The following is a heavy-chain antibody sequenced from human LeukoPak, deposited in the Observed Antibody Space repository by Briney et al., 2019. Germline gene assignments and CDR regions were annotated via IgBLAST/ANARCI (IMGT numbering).Heavy chain of an antibody. CDR3: AREVYDAFDI. J-gene: IGHJ3*02. D-gene: IGHD5/OR15-5a*01. CDR2: IYDGGSN. V-gene: IGHV4-4*02. CDR1: GASISSSYW. Sequence: SGTLSLTCAVSGASISSSYWWTCVRPPPGGGLEWIGEIYDGGSNNYNPSLKSRVTLSVDKSKNQFTLKLSSVTASDTAVYSCAREVYDAFDIWGQGKMVTVSS.